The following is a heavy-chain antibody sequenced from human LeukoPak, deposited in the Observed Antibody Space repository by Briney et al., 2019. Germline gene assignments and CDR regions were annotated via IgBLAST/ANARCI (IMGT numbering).Heavy chain of an antibody. D-gene: IGHD3-10*01. CDR3: ARDGLLWSGGAGDY. CDR2: INPNRVGT. CDR1: GYTFTCYY. J-gene: IGHJ4*02. V-gene: IGHV1-2*02. Sequence: ASVKCSCNASGYTFTCYYMHWVRQAPGQAREWIGWINPNRVGTNYAHKFQGRVTMTRDKSISTVYMEMSRLRSDDTAVYYCARDGLLWSGGAGDYWGKGIMVT.